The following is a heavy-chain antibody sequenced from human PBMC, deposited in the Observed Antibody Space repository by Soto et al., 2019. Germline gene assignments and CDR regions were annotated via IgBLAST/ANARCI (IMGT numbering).Heavy chain of an antibody. D-gene: IGHD6-6*01. CDR1: GYTFTSYG. V-gene: IGHV1-3*01. J-gene: IGHJ5*02. Sequence: ASVKVSCKVSGYTFTSYGISLVRQAPGQRLEWMGWINAGNGNTKYSQKFQGRVTITRDTSASTAYMELSSLRSEDTAVYYCARVSIAARHNWFDPWGQGTLVTVSS. CDR2: INAGNGNT. CDR3: ARVSIAARHNWFDP.